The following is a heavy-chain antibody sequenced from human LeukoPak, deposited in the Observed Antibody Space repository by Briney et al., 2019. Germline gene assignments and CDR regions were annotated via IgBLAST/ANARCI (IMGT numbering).Heavy chain of an antibody. CDR2: ISGGGGSS. J-gene: IGHJ6*02. V-gene: IGHV3-23*01. CDR3: ARDYSAYSSGWYDYYGMDV. Sequence: GGSLRLSCAASGFTFSNYAMSWVRQAPGKGLEWVSGISGGGGSSDYADSVKGRFTVSRDNSKNTLYLQMNSLRAEDTAVYYCARDYSAYSSGWYDYYGMDVWGQGTTVTVSS. D-gene: IGHD6-19*01. CDR1: GFTFSNYA.